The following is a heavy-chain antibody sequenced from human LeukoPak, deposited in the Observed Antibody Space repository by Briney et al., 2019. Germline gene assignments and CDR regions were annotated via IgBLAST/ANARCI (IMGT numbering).Heavy chain of an antibody. D-gene: IGHD2-2*02. CDR3: ARQDIVVVPAAITIFDY. Sequence: ASVKVSCKASGYTFTSYGISWVRQAPGQGLEWMGWISAYNGNTNYAQKLQGRVTMTTDTSTTTAYMELRSLRSDDTAVYYCARQDIVVVPAAITIFDYWGQGTLVTVSS. V-gene: IGHV1-18*01. J-gene: IGHJ4*02. CDR2: ISAYNGNT. CDR1: GYTFTSYG.